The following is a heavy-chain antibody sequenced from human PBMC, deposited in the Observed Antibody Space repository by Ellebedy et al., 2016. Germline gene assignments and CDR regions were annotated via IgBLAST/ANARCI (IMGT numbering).Heavy chain of an antibody. Sequence: GGSLRLSCAASGFTFSSYSMNWVRQAPGKGLEWVSYISSSSSTIYYADSVKGRFTISRDNAKNSLYLQMNSLRDEDTAVYYCARDAIVVVVAATSNWFDPWGQGTLVTVSS. J-gene: IGHJ5*02. CDR1: GFTFSSYS. V-gene: IGHV3-48*02. CDR3: ARDAIVVVVAATSNWFDP. CDR2: ISSSSSTI. D-gene: IGHD2-15*01.